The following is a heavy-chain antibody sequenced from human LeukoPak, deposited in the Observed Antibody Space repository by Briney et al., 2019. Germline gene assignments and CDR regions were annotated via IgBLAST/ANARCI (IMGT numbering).Heavy chain of an antibody. CDR1: GFTHSRYW. CDR3: ANVGDGYSDAFYI. V-gene: IGHV3-7*01. CDR2: IKQDGNGK. Sequence: GGSLRLSCAASGFTHSRYWMTWVRQAPGKGLEFVACIKQDGNGKYYVGSVKGRFTVSRDTATNSLHLQMNSLRVEDTAMYYCANVGDGYSDAFYIWGQGTTVTVSS. J-gene: IGHJ3*02. D-gene: IGHD5-24*01.